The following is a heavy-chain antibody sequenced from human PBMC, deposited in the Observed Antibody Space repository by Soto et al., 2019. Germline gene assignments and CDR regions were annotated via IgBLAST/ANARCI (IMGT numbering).Heavy chain of an antibody. CDR2: IFYTGST. J-gene: IGHJ4*02. CDR3: ARIEHGFTYGSILDF. D-gene: IGHD5-18*01. Sequence: SGTMSLTCSVSGGSMSHYYWGWLRQPPGKGLECIGYIFYTGSTNYSPSLKSRLSISVDTSQNQFSLRLRSVTAADTAIYYCARIEHGFTYGSILDFWGQGILVTVSS. V-gene: IGHV4-59*01. CDR1: GGSMSHYY.